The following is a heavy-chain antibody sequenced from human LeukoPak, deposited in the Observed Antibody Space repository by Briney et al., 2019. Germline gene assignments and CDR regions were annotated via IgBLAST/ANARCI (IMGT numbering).Heavy chain of an antibody. CDR3: ARGTYSSGWGRNYYYGMGV. Sequence: PGGSLRLSCAASGFTFSSYWMSWFRQAPGKGLEWVANIKQDGSEKYYVGSVKGRFTISRDNAKNSLYLQMNSLRAEDTAVYYCARGTYSSGWGRNYYYGMGVWGQGTTVTVPS. J-gene: IGHJ6*02. D-gene: IGHD6-19*01. V-gene: IGHV3-7*01. CDR2: IKQDGSEK. CDR1: GFTFSSYW.